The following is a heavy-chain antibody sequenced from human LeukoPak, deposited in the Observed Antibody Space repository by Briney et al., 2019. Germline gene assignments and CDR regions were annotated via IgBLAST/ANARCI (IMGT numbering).Heavy chain of an antibody. CDR1: GDSISSWY. Sequence: SDTLSLTCTVSGDSISSWYWTWIRQPAGKGLEWIGRIYSSGSTGLNPSLKRRVTMSVDTSKKLFSLKLKSVTAAATAVYYCARDGSSWPFFEYWGQGILVTVAS. CDR3: ARDGSSWPFFEY. J-gene: IGHJ4*02. CDR2: IYSSGST. V-gene: IGHV4-4*07. D-gene: IGHD6-13*01.